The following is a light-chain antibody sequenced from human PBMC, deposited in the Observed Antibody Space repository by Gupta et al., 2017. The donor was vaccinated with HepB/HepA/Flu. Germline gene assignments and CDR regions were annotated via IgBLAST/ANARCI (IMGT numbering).Light chain of an antibody. CDR2: GKN. CDR3: SSRDSSDSVL. Sequence: SSALPPGPSASVALGQTVTMPCHGDSLRNYYATWYQQKPGQAPVIVIYGKNKRPSGIPDRFSGSRSGNTGSLTITGAQAADEADYYCSSRDSSDSVLFGGGTTLTVL. CDR1: SLRNYY. J-gene: IGLJ2*01. V-gene: IGLV3-19*01.